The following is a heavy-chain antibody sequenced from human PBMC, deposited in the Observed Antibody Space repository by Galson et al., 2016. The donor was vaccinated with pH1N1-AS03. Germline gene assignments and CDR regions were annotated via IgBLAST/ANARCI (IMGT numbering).Heavy chain of an antibody. D-gene: IGHD5-12*01. V-gene: IGHV3-23*01. Sequence: LRLSCAASGFSFNSYAMQWVRQAPGEGLEWVSGIRGNGDSTYYADSVKGRFTISRDNSKDMFYLQMTSLRGDDTAVYYCVKGCWGIDIVVRIAHCGRDVWGHGTTFTVSS. CDR1: GFSFNSYA. J-gene: IGHJ6*02. CDR2: IRGNGDST. CDR3: VKGCWGIDIVVRIAHCGRDV.